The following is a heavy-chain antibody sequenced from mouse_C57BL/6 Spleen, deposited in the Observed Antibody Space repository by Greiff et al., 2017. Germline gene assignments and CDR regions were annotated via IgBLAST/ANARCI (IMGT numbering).Heavy chain of an antibody. Sequence: QVQLQQSGAELARPGASVKLSCKASGYTFTSYGISWVKQSTGQGLEWIGEIYPRSGNTYYNEKFKGKATLTADKSSSTAYMELRILTSEDSAVYVCAIEGYGKEDYWGQGTTLTVSS. V-gene: IGHV1-81*01. CDR2: IYPRSGNT. D-gene: IGHD1-2*01. CDR3: AIEGYGKEDY. CDR1: GYTFTSYG. J-gene: IGHJ2*01.